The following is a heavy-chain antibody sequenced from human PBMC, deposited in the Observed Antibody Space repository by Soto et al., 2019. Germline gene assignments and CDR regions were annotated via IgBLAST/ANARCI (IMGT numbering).Heavy chain of an antibody. J-gene: IGHJ4*02. CDR1: GGSISSSSYY. Sequence: ETLSLTCTVSGGSISSSSYYWGWIRQPPGKGLEWIGYIYYTGLSNSNPSLNSRVTMSVDTSKNQFSLKLSSVTAADTAVYYCASHSSHWPFFDFWGQGTLVTVSS. D-gene: IGHD6-13*01. V-gene: IGHV4-61*05. CDR2: IYYTGLS. CDR3: ASHSSHWPFFDF.